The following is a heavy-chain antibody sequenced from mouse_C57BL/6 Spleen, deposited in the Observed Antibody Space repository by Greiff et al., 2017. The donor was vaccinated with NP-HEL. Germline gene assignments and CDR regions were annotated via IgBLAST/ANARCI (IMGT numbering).Heavy chain of an antibody. CDR3: ARRGDGNYEGDAMDY. V-gene: IGHV3-6*01. CDR2: ISYDGSN. Sequence: EVKLQESGPGLVKPSQSLSLTCSVTGYSITSGYYWNWIRQFPGNKLEWMGYISYDGSNNYNPSLKNRISITRDTSKNQFFLKLNSVTTEDTATYYCARRGDGNYEGDAMDYWGQGTSVTVSS. D-gene: IGHD2-1*01. CDR1: GYSITSGYY. J-gene: IGHJ4*01.